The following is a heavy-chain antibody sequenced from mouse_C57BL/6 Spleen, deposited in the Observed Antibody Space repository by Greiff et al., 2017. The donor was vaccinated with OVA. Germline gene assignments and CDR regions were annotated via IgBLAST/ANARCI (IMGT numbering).Heavy chain of an antibody. D-gene: IGHD1-1*01. J-gene: IGHJ3*01. CDR2: ISNGGGST. V-gene: IGHV5-12*01. CDR3: ARQGDYGSSPWFAY. CDR1: GFTFSDYY. Sequence: EVKVVESGGGLVQPGGSLKLSCAASGFTFSDYYMYWVRQTPEKRLEWVAYISNGGGSTYYPDTVKGRFTISRDNAKNTLYLQMSRLKSEDTAMYYCARQGDYGSSPWFAYWGQGTLVTVSA.